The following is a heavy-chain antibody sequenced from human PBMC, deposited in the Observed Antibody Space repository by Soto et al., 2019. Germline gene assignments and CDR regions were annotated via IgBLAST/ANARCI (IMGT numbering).Heavy chain of an antibody. CDR3: AGELERRHDYFYSGMDV. Sequence: SVKVSCKASGGTFSSYTISWVRQAPGQGLEWMGRIIPILGIANYAQKFQGRVTITADKSTSTAYMELSSLRSEDTAVYYCAGELERRHDYFYSGMDVGGQGTTATVSS. CDR2: IIPILGIA. V-gene: IGHV1-69*02. CDR1: GGTFSSYT. J-gene: IGHJ6*02. D-gene: IGHD1-1*01.